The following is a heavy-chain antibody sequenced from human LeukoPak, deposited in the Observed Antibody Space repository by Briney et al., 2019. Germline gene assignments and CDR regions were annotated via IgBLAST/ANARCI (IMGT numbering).Heavy chain of an antibody. CDR2: ISAYNCNT. J-gene: IGHJ4*02. CDR3: ARGAGDGDYVGDY. D-gene: IGHD4-17*01. CDR1: GYTFTSYA. Sequence: ASVKVSCKAAGYTFTSYAMNWVRQAPGQGLEWMEWISAYNCNTNYAQKLQGRVTMTTDTSTSTAYMELRSLRSDDTAVYYCARGAGDGDYVGDYWGQGTLVTVSS. V-gene: IGHV1-18*01.